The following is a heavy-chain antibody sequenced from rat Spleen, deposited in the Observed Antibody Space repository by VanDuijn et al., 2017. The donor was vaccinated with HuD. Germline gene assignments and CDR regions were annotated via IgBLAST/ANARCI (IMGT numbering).Heavy chain of an antibody. CDR2: ISPSGGTT. D-gene: IGHD1-4*01. Sequence: EVQLVESGGGLVQPGRSLKVSCAASGFTFSNCGMHWIRQAPTKGLEWVAAISPSGGTTWYRDPVKGRFTISRDNAKSTLYLQMDSLRSEDTATYYCARQGGYNSYVMDAWGQGASVTVSS. J-gene: IGHJ4*01. V-gene: IGHV5-19*01. CDR1: GFTFSNCG. CDR3: ARQGGYNSYVMDA.